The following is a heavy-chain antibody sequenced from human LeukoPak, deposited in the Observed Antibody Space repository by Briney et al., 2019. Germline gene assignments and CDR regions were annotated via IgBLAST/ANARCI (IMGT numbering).Heavy chain of an antibody. J-gene: IGHJ2*01. D-gene: IGHD2-15*01. Sequence: PSQTLSLTCTVSGGSISSGGYYWSWIRQPPGKGLEWIGYIYHSGSTYYNPSLKSRVTISVDTSKNQFSLKLSSVTAADTAVYYCARVLSAATPVWYFDLWGRGTLVTVSS. V-gene: IGHV4-30-2*05. CDR3: ARVLSAATPVWYFDL. CDR2: IYHSGST. CDR1: GGSISSGGYY.